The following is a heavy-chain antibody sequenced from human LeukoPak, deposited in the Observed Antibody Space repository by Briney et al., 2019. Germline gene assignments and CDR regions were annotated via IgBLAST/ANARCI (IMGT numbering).Heavy chain of an antibody. V-gene: IGHV3-30-3*01. J-gene: IGHJ6*03. CDR1: GFTFSSYA. CDR3: ARAVFDYMDV. Sequence: GGSLRLSCAASGFTFSSYAMHWVRQAPGKGLEWVAVISYDGSNKYYADSVKGRFTISRDNAKNSLYLQMNSLRAEDTAVYYCARAVFDYMDVWGKGTTVTVSS. CDR2: ISYDGSNK.